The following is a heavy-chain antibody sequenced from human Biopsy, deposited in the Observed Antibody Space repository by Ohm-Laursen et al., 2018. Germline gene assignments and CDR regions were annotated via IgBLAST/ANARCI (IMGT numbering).Heavy chain of an antibody. CDR1: GFSFSSYG. V-gene: IGHV3-33*01. J-gene: IGHJ3*02. CDR3: ARPTNARAGGAPFDI. D-gene: IGHD1-1*01. Sequence: SLRLSCAASGFSFSSYGMHWVRQTPGKGLEWVAVLWYDGTNKYYADSVKGRFTISRDNSKNTLYLQMNSLRAEDTAMYYCARPTNARAGGAPFDIWGQGTMVTVSS. CDR2: LWYDGTNK.